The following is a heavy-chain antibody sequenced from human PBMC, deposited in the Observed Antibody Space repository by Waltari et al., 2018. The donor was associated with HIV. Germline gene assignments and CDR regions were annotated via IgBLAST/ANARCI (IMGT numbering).Heavy chain of an antibody. CDR2: MNPDYGDA. D-gene: IGHD3-3*01. CDR3: TKGRRGALFGDE. V-gene: IGHV1-8*02. CDR1: GYSFIDFD. J-gene: IGHJ4*02. Sequence: QVQLVQSGAEIKKPRASVRVACKASGYSFIDFDINWVRRPPGRGLEWVGWMNPDYGDAGYGHKFKGRFSLTRDTSTDTAYMDVTNLKSEDTAIYYCTKGRRGALFGDEWGQGTLVPVSS.